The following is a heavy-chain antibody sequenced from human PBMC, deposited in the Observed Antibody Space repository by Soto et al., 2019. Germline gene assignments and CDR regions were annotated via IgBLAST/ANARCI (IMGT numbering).Heavy chain of an antibody. CDR2: IYYSGST. Sequence: ETLSLTCTVAVGSISSYYWSWILQPPGKGLEWIGYIYYSGSTNYNPSLKSRVTISVDTSKNQFSLKLSSVTAADTAVYYCARDLVGATTYYYYGMDVWGQGTTVTVSS. CDR3: ARDLVGATTYYYYGMDV. D-gene: IGHD1-26*01. CDR1: VGSISSYY. J-gene: IGHJ6*02. V-gene: IGHV4-59*01.